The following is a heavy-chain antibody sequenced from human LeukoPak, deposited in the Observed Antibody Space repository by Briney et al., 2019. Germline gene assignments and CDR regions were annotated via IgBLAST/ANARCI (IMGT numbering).Heavy chain of an antibody. J-gene: IGHJ4*02. V-gene: IGHV6-1*01. D-gene: IGHD1-7*01. CDR3: ARADSLTGTTLHFDY. CDR1: GDSVSSNSAA. CDR2: TYYRSKWYN. Sequence: SQTLSLTCAISGDSVSSNSAAWNWIRQSPSRGLEWLGRTYYRSKWYNDYAVSVKSRITINPDTAKNHFSLQLNSVTPEDTVVYYCARADSLTGTTLHFDYWGQGTLVTVSS.